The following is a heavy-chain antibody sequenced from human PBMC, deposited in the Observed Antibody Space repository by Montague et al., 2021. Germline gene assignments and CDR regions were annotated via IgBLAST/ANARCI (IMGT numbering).Heavy chain of an antibody. J-gene: IGHJ6*03. CDR1: GGSISSYY. Sequence: SETLSLTCSVSGGSISSYYWTWIRQSPGKGLEWIGHIYHSGSTDYNPFLKSRVTILVDTSKKQFFLKLNSVTAADTAVYYCARERSDFDTVDYIYYYMDVWGKGTPVTVSS. CDR3: ARERSDFDTVDYIYYYMDV. D-gene: IGHD2-21*02. V-gene: IGHV4-59*13. CDR2: IYHSGST.